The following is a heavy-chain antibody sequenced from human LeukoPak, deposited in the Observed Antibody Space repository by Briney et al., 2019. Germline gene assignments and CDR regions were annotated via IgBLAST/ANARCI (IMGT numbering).Heavy chain of an antibody. D-gene: IGHD3-10*01. J-gene: IGHJ5*02. CDR2: INPNSGGT. CDR3: ARGINWFDP. CDR1: GYTSSDFY. V-gene: IGHV1-2*02. Sequence: WASVTVSCKSPGYTSSDFYIHWVRQAPGQGLEWMGWINPNSGGTDFAQNFQGRVTMTRDTSISTAYMELRGLRTDDTAVYYCARGINWFDPWGQGTLVTVSS.